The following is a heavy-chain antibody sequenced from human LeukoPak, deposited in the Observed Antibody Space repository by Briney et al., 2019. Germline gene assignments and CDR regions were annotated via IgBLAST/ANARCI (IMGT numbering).Heavy chain of an antibody. J-gene: IGHJ4*02. V-gene: IGHV4-34*01. CDR1: GGSFSGYY. CDR3: ARAGSYYNVLDY. Sequence: KPSETLSLTCAVYGGSFSGYYWSWIRQPPGKGLEWIGEINHSGSTNYNPSLKSRVTISVDTSKNQFSLKLSSVTAADTAVYYCARAGSYYNVLDYWGQGTLVTVSS. CDR2: INHSGST. D-gene: IGHD3-10*01.